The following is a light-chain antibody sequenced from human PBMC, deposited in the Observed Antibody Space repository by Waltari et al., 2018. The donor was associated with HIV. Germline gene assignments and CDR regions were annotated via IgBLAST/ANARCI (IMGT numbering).Light chain of an antibody. J-gene: IGLJ3*02. CDR1: SNDVGTSNL. CDR3: SSFTGINTWV. Sequence: QSALTQPASVSGSPGQSITISCTGTSNDVGTSNLVSWYQQNPAKAPKLMIYEVNNRPSGVSKRFSGSKSGNTASLTISGLQAEDEADYYCSSFTGINTWVFGGGTMVTVL. CDR2: EVN. V-gene: IGLV2-14*02.